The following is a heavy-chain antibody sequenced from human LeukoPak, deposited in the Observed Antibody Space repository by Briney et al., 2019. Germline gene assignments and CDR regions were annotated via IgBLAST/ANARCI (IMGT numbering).Heavy chain of an antibody. J-gene: IGHJ5*02. Sequence: SETLSLTCTVSGGSINNNNFYWGWIRQPPGKGLEWIGSIYHIGNAYYNTSLQSRVTISIDTSKNQFSLKLNSVTAADTAVYYCARHYVITIVRGVAENWFDPWGQGTLVTVSS. V-gene: IGHV4-39*01. CDR3: ARHYVITIVRGVAENWFDP. CDR1: GGSINNNNFY. D-gene: IGHD3-10*01. CDR2: IYHIGNA.